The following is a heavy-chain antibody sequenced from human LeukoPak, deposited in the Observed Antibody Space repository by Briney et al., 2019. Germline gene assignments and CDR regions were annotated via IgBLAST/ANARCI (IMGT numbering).Heavy chain of an antibody. CDR2: ITSSAATM. J-gene: IGHJ6*02. Sequence: GGSLRLSCAASGFTFSGYYMSWIRQAPGKGLEWVSFITSSAATMYYADSVKGRFTISRDNGKNSLYLQMNSLRAEDTAVYYCARGGVTSMIVVVPPYHYGLDVWGQGTTVTVSS. D-gene: IGHD3-22*01. CDR3: ARGGVTSMIVVVPPYHYGLDV. V-gene: IGHV3-11*01. CDR1: GFTFSGYY.